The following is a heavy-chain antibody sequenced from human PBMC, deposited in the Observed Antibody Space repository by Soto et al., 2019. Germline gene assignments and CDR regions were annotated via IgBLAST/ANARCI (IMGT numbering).Heavy chain of an antibody. Sequence: ETLSLTCTVSGGSIGGSNYFWGWIRQSPGTGLEWLGTIYSSGTTYYSPALKSRITISLDTSKNQFSLKLSSVTAADTAVYYCARGELLLVRYYYGMDVWGQGTTVTVSS. V-gene: IGHV4-39*01. J-gene: IGHJ6*02. CDR3: ARGELLLVRYYYGMDV. CDR1: GGSIGGSNYF. CDR2: IYSSGTT. D-gene: IGHD1-26*01.